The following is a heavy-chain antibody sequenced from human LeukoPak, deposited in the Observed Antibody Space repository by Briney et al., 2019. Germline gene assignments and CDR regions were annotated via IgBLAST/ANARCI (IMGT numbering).Heavy chain of an antibody. CDR3: AKDGRFFTSGTYPPDY. Sequence: PGGSLRLSCSASGINFSRYGMHWVRQAPGKGLEWVAVVSYDGRDKYYADSVKGRFTISRDNSKNTVFLQMSSLTIADTAIYYCAKDGRFFTSGTYPPDYWGQGTLVTVSS. V-gene: IGHV3-30*18. CDR1: GINFSRYG. D-gene: IGHD3-10*01. CDR2: VSYDGRDK. J-gene: IGHJ4*02.